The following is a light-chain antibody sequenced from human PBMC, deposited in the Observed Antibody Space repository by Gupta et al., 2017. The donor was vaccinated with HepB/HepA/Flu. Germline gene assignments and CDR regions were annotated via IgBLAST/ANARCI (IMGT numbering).Light chain of an antibody. CDR3: SSYVGTNTVI. Sequence: QSALTQPPSASGSPGQSVTISCTGTSSDVGGYNYVSWYQQHPGKVPKLMIYEVTKRPSGVPDRFSGSKPGNTASLTVSGLQAEDEADYYCSSYVGTNTVIFGGGTKLTVL. V-gene: IGLV2-8*01. CDR1: SSDVGGYNY. J-gene: IGLJ2*01. CDR2: EVT.